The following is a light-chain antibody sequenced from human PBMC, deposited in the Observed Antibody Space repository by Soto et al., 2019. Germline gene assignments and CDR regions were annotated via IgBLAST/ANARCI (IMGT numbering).Light chain of an antibody. CDR2: DVS. Sequence: QSVLTQPASVSGSPGQSITISCTGTSSDVGGYNYVSWYQQHPGKASKLTIYDVSNRPSGVSNRFSGSKSGNTASLTISGLQAEDEADYYCSSYTSSSTLDVFGTGTKVTVL. J-gene: IGLJ1*01. V-gene: IGLV2-14*01. CDR1: SSDVGGYNY. CDR3: SSYTSSSTLDV.